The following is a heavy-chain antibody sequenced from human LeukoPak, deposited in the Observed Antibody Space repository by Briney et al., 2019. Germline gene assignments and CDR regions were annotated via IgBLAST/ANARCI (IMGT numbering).Heavy chain of an antibody. CDR1: GFTISTYL. J-gene: IGHJ6*02. CDR3: ARLAPPDSSSWYLYHYYGMDV. V-gene: IGHV3-74*01. CDR2: INNDESST. Sequence: GGSLRLPCAASGFTISTYLMHWVRQAPGKGLVWVSRINNDESSTSYADSVKGRFTIYRDNAKNTLFQQMNSLRAEDTAVYYCARLAPPDSSSWYLYHYYGMDVWGLGTTVTVSS. D-gene: IGHD6-13*01.